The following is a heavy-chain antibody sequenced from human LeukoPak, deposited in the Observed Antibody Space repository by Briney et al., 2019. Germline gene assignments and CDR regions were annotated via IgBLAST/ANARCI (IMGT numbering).Heavy chain of an antibody. CDR1: GVSISSYY. J-gene: IGHJ4*02. Sequence: SETLSLTCTVSGVSISSYYWSWIRQPPGKGLDWIGYISYSGSTNYNPSLKSRVTISVDTSKNQFSLKLSSVTAADTAVYYCARRLGAYYDPSFDYWGQGTLVTVYS. CDR3: ARRLGAYYDPSFDY. D-gene: IGHD3-3*01. V-gene: IGHV4-59*08. CDR2: ISYSGST.